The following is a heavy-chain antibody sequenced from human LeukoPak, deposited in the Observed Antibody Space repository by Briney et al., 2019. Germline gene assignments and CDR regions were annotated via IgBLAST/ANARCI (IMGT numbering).Heavy chain of an antibody. CDR1: GFTFTSSA. Sequence: SVKVSCKASGFTFTSSAVHWVRQARGQRLEWIGWIVVGSGNTNYAQKFQERVTITRDMSTRTAYMELSSLRSEDTAVYYCARTSDTAMAPFSFDYWGQGTLVTVSS. D-gene: IGHD5-18*01. CDR2: IVVGSGNT. V-gene: IGHV1-58*01. J-gene: IGHJ4*02. CDR3: ARTSDTAMAPFSFDY.